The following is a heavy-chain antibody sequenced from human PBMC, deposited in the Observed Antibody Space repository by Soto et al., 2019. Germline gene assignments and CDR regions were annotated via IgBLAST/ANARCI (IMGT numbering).Heavy chain of an antibody. CDR3: AKDKRAVVVTAPFDY. CDR2: ISYDGSNK. CDR1: GFTFSSYG. V-gene: IGHV3-30*18. D-gene: IGHD2-21*02. J-gene: IGHJ4*02. Sequence: QVQLVESGGGVVQPGRSLRLSCAASGFTFSSYGMHWVRQAPGKGLEWVAVISYDGSNKYYADSVKGRFTISRDNSKNTLYLQMNSLIAEDTAVYYCAKDKRAVVVTAPFDYWGQGTLVTVSS.